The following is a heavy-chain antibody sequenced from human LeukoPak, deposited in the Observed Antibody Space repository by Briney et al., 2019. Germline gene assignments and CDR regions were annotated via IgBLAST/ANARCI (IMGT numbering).Heavy chain of an antibody. V-gene: IGHV3-15*01. Sequence: GGSLRLSCAASGFTFSNAWMSWVRQAPGKGLEWICRIKSKTDGGTTDYAAPVKGRFTISRDDSKNTLYLQMNRLKTEDTAVYYCTTVPPYYDSSDEFLWEFDYWGQGTLVTVSS. CDR1: GFTFSNAW. CDR3: TTVPPYYDSSDEFLWEFDY. D-gene: IGHD3-22*01. J-gene: IGHJ4*02. CDR2: IKSKTDGGTT.